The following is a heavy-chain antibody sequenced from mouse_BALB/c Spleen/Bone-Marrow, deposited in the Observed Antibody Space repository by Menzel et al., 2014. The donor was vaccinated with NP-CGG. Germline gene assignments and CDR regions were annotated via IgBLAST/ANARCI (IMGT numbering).Heavy chain of an antibody. CDR2: IWSGGST. CDR3: ARGYSLFFDY. CDR1: GFSLTSYG. J-gene: IGHJ2*01. V-gene: IGHV2-2*02. D-gene: IGHD2-3*01. Sequence: VQLQQSGPGLVQPSQSLSITCTVSGFSLTSYGVHWVRQSPGKGLEWLGVIWSGGSTDYNAAFISRLSISKDNSKSQVFFKMNSLQANDTAIYYCARGYSLFFDYWGRGTTLTVSS.